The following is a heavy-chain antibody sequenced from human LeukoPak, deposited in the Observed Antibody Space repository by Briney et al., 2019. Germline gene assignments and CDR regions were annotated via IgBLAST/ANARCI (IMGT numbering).Heavy chain of an antibody. CDR1: GFTFSSYS. CDR3: ARVASGSWGRDYYMDV. Sequence: GGSLRLSCAASGFTFSSYSMNWVRQAPGKGLEWVSYISSSSSTIYYADSVKGRFTISRDNAKNSLYLQMNSLRAEDTAVYYCARVASGSWGRDYYMDVWGKGTTVTVSS. V-gene: IGHV3-48*04. D-gene: IGHD1-26*01. CDR2: ISSSSSTI. J-gene: IGHJ6*03.